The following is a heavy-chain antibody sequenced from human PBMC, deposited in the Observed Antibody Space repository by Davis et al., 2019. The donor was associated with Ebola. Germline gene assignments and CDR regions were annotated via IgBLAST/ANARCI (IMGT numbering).Heavy chain of an antibody. CDR1: GGSFSGYY. CDR3: ARAIITMVRGATPLYYFDY. V-gene: IGHV4-34*01. J-gene: IGHJ4*02. Sequence: MPSETLSLTCAVYGGSFSGYYWSWIRQPPGKGLEWIGEINHSGSTNYNPSLKSRVTISVDTSKNQFSLKLSSVTAADTAVYYCARAIITMVRGATPLYYFDYWGQGTLVTVSS. D-gene: IGHD3-10*01. CDR2: INHSGST.